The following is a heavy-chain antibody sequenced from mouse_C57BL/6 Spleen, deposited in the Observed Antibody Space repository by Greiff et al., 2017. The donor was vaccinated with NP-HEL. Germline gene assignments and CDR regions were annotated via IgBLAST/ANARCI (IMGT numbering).Heavy chain of an antibody. Sequence: QVQLQQSGPELVKPGASVKISCKASGYAFSSSWMNWVKQRPGKGLEWIGRIYPGDGDTNYNGKFKGKATLTADKSSSPAYFCARSDYGSSYVGENYYFDYWGQGTTLTVSS. J-gene: IGHJ2*01. CDR1: GYAFSSSW. CDR2: IYPGDGDT. V-gene: IGHV1-82*01. D-gene: IGHD1-1*01. CDR3: YFDY.